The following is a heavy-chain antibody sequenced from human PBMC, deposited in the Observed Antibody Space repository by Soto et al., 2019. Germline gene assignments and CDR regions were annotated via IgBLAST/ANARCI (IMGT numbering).Heavy chain of an antibody. V-gene: IGHV3-72*01. D-gene: IGHD4-17*01. J-gene: IGHJ4*02. CDR2: TRNKANSYTT. CDR3: ARELMTTVTYFDY. CDR1: GFTFSDHY. Sequence: PGGSLRLSCAASGFTFSDHYMDWVRHAPGKGLEWVGRTRNKANSYTTEYAASVKGRFTISRDDSKNSLYLQMNSLKTEDTAVYYCARELMTTVTYFDYWGQGTLVTVSS.